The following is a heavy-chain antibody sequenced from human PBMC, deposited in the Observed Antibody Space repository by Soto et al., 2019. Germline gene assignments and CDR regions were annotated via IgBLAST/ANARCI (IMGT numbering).Heavy chain of an antibody. D-gene: IGHD3-22*01. CDR1: GGSISSYY. CDR2: IYYSGST. CDR3: ARVGFDSSGPNGMDV. Sequence: SETLSLTCTVSGGSISSYYWSWIGQPPGKGLGWIGYIYYSGSTNYNPSLKSRVTISVDTSKNQLSLKLSSVTAADTAVYYCARVGFDSSGPNGMDVWGQGTTATVSS. V-gene: IGHV4-59*01. J-gene: IGHJ6*02.